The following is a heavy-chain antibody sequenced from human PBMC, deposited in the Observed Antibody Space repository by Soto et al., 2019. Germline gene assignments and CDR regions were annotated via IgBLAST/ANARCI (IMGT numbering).Heavy chain of an antibody. CDR2: ISDNSDSI. V-gene: IGHV3-48*02. J-gene: IGHJ6*02. D-gene: IGHD1-1*01. CDR3: ARDWNIDNYYDYNGMDV. Sequence: GGSLRLSCAASGFTFSSYSLNWVRHAPGKGLQWVSYISDNSDSIHYADSVKGRFTISRDNAKNSLYLQMNSLRDEDTAVYFCARDWNIDNYYDYNGMDVWGQGTTVTVSS. CDR1: GFTFSSYS.